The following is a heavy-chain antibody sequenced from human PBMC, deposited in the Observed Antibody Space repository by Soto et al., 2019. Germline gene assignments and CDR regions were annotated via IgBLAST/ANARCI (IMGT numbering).Heavy chain of an antibody. CDR3: ARDVGYSYDA. V-gene: IGHV3-74*01. Sequence: GGSLRLSCAASGFTFSLYWMHWVRQAPGKGPVWVSHFKSDGSSTSYAGFVKGRFTISRDNAKSTLYLQMNSLRVEDTAVYYCARDVGYSYDAWGQGTLVTVSS. J-gene: IGHJ5*02. CDR2: FKSDGSST. CDR1: GFTFSLYW. D-gene: IGHD5-18*01.